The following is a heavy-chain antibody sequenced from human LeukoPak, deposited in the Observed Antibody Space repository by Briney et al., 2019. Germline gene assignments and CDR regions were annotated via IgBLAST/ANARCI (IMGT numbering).Heavy chain of an antibody. Sequence: SQTLSLTCTVSGGSISSGGYYWSWIRQPPGKGLEWIGYIYYSGSTDYNPSLQSRVTISVDSSKNQFSLKLTSVTAADTAVYYCATGDDYGDYFNYWGQGTLVTVSS. CDR3: ATGDDYGDYFNY. CDR1: GGSISSGGYY. V-gene: IGHV4-61*08. J-gene: IGHJ4*02. D-gene: IGHD4/OR15-4a*01. CDR2: IYYSGST.